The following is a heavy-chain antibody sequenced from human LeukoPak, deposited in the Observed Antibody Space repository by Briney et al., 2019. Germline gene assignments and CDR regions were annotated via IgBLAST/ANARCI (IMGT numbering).Heavy chain of an antibody. D-gene: IGHD3-9*01. J-gene: IGHJ4*02. CDR3: ARVPYDILTGRPAEFDY. CDR1: GYTFTSYY. CDR2: INPSGGST. V-gene: IGHV1-46*01. Sequence: ASVTVSCKAPGYTFTSYYMHWVRQAPGQGLEWMGIINPSGGSTSYAQKFQGRVTMTRDMSTSTVYMELSSLRSEDTAVYYCARVPYDILTGRPAEFDYWGQGTLVTVSS.